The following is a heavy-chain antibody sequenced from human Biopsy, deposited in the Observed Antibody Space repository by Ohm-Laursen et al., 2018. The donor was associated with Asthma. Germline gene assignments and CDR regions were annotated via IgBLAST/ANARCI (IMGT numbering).Heavy chain of an antibody. CDR3: ATVGQLLSSSGYYFAY. Sequence: GSSVKVSCKASGYTFTANDVHWVRQAPGQGLEWMGWINPRTGGITYAPRFHDRVTMTRDTSTSTGFMELSRLTSNDTAVYYCATVGQLLSSSGYYFAYWGQGTLVTVSS. CDR1: GYTFTAND. J-gene: IGHJ4*02. V-gene: IGHV1-2*02. D-gene: IGHD3-22*01. CDR2: INPRTGGI.